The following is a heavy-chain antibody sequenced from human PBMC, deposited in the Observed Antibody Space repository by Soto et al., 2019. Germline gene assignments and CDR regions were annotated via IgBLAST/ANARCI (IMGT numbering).Heavy chain of an antibody. V-gene: IGHV3-23*01. D-gene: IGHD3-22*01. Sequence: EVQLLESGGGLVQPGGSLRLSCAASEFTFSNYAMSWVRQAPGKGLEWVSAISYGGGTTYYADSVKGRFTISRDNSKNTLYLQMNSLRAEDTAVYDCAKNPGYYYDSTGYHFDYWGQGTLVTVSS. CDR2: ISYGGGTT. CDR3: AKNPGYYYDSTGYHFDY. CDR1: EFTFSNYA. J-gene: IGHJ4*02.